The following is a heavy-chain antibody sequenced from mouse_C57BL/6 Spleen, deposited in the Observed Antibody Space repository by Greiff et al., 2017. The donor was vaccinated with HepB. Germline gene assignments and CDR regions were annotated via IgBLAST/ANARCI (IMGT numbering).Heavy chain of an antibody. J-gene: IGHJ2*01. CDR1: GFTFSSYA. Sequence: DVMLVESGEGLVKPGGSLKLSCAASGFTFSSYAMSWVRQTPEKRLEWVAYISSGGDYIYYADTVKGRFTISRDNARNTLYLQMSSLKSEDTAMCYCTRGGDYDPLDYWGQGTTLTVSS. CDR2: ISSGGDYI. D-gene: IGHD2-4*01. CDR3: TRGGDYDPLDY. V-gene: IGHV5-9-1*02.